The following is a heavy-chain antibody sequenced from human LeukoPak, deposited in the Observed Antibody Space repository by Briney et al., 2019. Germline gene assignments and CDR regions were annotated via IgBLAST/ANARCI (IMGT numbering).Heavy chain of an antibody. CDR2: ISGSGSGDIP. CDR1: GDTLSSSA. CDR3: AKDRTVGASYWYFDL. J-gene: IGHJ2*01. D-gene: IGHD1-26*01. V-gene: IGHV3-23*01. Sequence: GGSLRLSSADSGDTLSSSAICCARQSPAQGLASVSGISGSGSGDIPYHAYSVKGRFNISRDSSKNTLFLQMNTLRAEDTAIYYCAKDRTVGASYWYFDLWGRGTLVTVSS.